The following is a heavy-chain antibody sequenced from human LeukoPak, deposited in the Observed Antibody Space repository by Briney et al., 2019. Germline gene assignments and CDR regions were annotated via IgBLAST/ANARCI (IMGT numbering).Heavy chain of an antibody. Sequence: ASVQVSCKVSGTSLRELSMHWVRQAPGKGFEWMGGFDPEEGKTIYAQKFQGRITMTEDTVPDTAYMELSNLRSEDTAVYFCATIGTYFPFWGQGTLVTVSS. CDR1: GTSLRELS. CDR2: FDPEEGKT. V-gene: IGHV1-24*01. J-gene: IGHJ4*02. CDR3: ATIGTYFPF. D-gene: IGHD1-26*01.